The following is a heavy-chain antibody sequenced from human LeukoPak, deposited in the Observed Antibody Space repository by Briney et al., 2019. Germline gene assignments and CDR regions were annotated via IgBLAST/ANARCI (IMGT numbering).Heavy chain of an antibody. V-gene: IGHV1-18*01. CDR2: ISAYNGYT. CDR3: ARIITTGTTEDY. Sequence: ASVKVSCKASGYTFTSYGISWVRQAPGQGLEWMGWISAYNGYTNYAQKLQGRVTMTTDTSTSTAYMELRSLRSDDTAMYYCARIITTGTTEDYWGQGTLVTVSS. J-gene: IGHJ4*02. CDR1: GYTFTSYG. D-gene: IGHD1-1*01.